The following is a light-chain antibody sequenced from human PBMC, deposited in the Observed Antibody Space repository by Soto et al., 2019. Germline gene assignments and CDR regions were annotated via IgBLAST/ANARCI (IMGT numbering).Light chain of an antibody. CDR2: GNS. V-gene: IGLV1-40*01. CDR3: QSYDSSLSGYV. J-gene: IGLJ1*01. CDR1: SSKIGAGYD. Sequence: QSALTQPPSVSGAPGQRVTISCTGSSSKIGAGYDVHWYQQLPGTAPILLIYGNSNRPSGVPDRFSGSKSGTSASLAITGLQAEDEADYYCQSYDSSLSGYVFGTGTKVTVL.